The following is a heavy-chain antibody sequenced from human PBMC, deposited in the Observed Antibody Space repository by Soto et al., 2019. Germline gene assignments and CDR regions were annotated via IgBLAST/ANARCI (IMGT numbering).Heavy chain of an antibody. CDR3: ARGWEDAYFDY. CDR2: IKQDGSEK. D-gene: IGHD1-26*01. V-gene: IGHV3-7*01. J-gene: IGHJ4*02. CDR1: GFTFSSYW. Sequence: EVQLVESGGGLVQPGGSLRLSCAASGFTFSSYWMSWVRQAPGKGLEWVANIKQDGSEKYYVDSVKGRFTISRDNAKNSLYLQLNSLRAEDTAVYYCARGWEDAYFDYWGQGTLVTVSS.